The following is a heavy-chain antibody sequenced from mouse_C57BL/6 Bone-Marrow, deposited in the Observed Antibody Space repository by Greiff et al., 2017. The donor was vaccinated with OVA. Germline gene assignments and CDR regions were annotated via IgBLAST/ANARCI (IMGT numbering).Heavy chain of an antibody. V-gene: IGHV5-16*01. CDR3: EREYYGSSYFDY. D-gene: IGHD1-1*01. Sequence: EVKLMESEGGLVQPGSSMKLSCTASGFTFSDYYMAWVRQVPEKGLEWVANINYDGSSTYYPDALKSRFIISRDNAKNILYLQMSNLKSEDTAMYYCEREYYGSSYFDYWGQGTTLTVSS. CDR1: GFTFSDYY. CDR2: INYDGSST. J-gene: IGHJ2*01.